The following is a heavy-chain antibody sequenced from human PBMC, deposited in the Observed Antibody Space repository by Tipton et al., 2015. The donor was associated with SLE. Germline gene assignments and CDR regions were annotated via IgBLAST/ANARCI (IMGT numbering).Heavy chain of an antibody. D-gene: IGHD2-15*01. CDR1: GFTFSNYG. CDR3: ARALSGWQTFDY. Sequence: SLRLSCAASGFTFSNYGMHWVRQAPGKGLEWVSVVYHDHTTYYADSVEGRFTISRDDSKNTLYLQVNSLRADDTAVYFCARALSGWQTFDYWGQGTLVTVSS. V-gene: IGHV3-23*03. CDR2: VYHDHTT. J-gene: IGHJ4*02.